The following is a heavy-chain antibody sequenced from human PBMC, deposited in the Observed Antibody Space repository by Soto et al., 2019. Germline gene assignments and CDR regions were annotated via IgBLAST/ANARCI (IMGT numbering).Heavy chain of an antibody. V-gene: IGHV1-69*01. CDR3: GTGSSWAKVES. CDR2: IIPNFGTA. J-gene: IGHJ4*02. Sequence: QVQLVQSGAEVKKPGSSVKVSCKASGGTLSRSAISWVRQAPGQGLEWMGGIIPNFGTAIYAQKFRGRVSIIADESTRTAYMEMSSLRSDDTAVYYCGTGSSWAKVESWGQVTLVTVSS. CDR1: GGTLSRSA. D-gene: IGHD6-13*01.